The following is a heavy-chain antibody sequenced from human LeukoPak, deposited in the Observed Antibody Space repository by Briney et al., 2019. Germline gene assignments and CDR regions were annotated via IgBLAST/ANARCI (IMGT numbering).Heavy chain of an antibody. V-gene: IGHV1-2*02. D-gene: IGHD4-11*01. Sequence: ASVKVSCKTSGYTFSDFHMHWVRQAPGRGLEWMGWINPNSGGTNYAQKFQGRVTMTRDTSISTAYMELSRLTSDDTAVYYCARDAIVRDYSNSDYWGQGTLVTVSS. CDR3: ARDAIVRDYSNSDY. J-gene: IGHJ4*02. CDR1: GYTFSDFH. CDR2: INPNSGGT.